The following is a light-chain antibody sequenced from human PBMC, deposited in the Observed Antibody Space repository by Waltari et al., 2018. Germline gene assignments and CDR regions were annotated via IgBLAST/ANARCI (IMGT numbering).Light chain of an antibody. J-gene: IGLJ3*02. V-gene: IGLV6-57*03. CDR3: QSYDNDNVV. CDR1: SGSIGSSY. Sequence: NFILTQTHSVSESPGKPVTISCTRRSGSIGSSYVQWYQQRPGSAPTTVIYEDYQRPSGVPERFSGSIDSSSNSAYVTISGLKPEDEADYYCQSYDNDNVVFGGGTRLTVL. CDR2: EDY.